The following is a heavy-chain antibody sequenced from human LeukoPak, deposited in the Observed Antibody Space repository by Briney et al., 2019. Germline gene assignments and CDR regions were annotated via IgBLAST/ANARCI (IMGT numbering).Heavy chain of an antibody. Sequence: ALVKVSCKASGYTFTGYYMHWVRQAPGQGLEWTGWINPNSGGTNYAQKFQGRVTMTRDTSISTAYMELSRLRSDDTAVYYCARDLGVPAASDYYFDYWGQGTLVTVSS. D-gene: IGHD2-2*01. CDR1: GYTFTGYY. CDR2: INPNSGGT. V-gene: IGHV1-2*02. J-gene: IGHJ4*02. CDR3: ARDLGVPAASDYYFDY.